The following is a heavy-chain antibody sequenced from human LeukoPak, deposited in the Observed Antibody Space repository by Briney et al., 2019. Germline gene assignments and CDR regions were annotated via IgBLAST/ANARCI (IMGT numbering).Heavy chain of an antibody. V-gene: IGHV5-51*01. CDR3: ARRSIAAAGDFDY. CDR2: IYPGDSDT. CDR1: GYSFTTYW. D-gene: IGHD6-13*01. J-gene: IGHJ4*02. Sequence: HGESLKISCQGSGYSFTTYWLGWVRQMPGKGLEWMGIIYPGDSDTRYSPSFQGQVTISADKSITTAYLQWSSLKASDTAMYYCARRSIAAAGDFDYWGQGTLVTVSS.